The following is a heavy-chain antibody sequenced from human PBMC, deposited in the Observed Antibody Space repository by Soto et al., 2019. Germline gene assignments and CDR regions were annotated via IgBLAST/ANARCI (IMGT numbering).Heavy chain of an antibody. Sequence: ASVKVSCKASGYTFNPYYIHWVRQAPGQGLDWVGWIYPKTGDTYYAQKFQGWVTMTSDTSISTVYMELRSLKSDDTAIYYCVRENWYYDYWGQGTLVTVPS. CDR3: VRENWYYDY. D-gene: IGHD1-7*01. V-gene: IGHV1-2*04. J-gene: IGHJ4*02. CDR1: GYTFNPYY. CDR2: IYPKTGDT.